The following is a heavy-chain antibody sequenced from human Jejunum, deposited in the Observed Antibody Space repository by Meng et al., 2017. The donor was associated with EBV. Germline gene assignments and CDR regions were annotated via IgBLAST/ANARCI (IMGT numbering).Heavy chain of an antibody. V-gene: IGHV3-21*01. D-gene: IGHD1-1*01. J-gene: IGHJ5*02. CDR2: FSIDSNNI. Sequence: VQLGGAEGGLVHPGGPLRLPCAASGFTFSVYAMNWVRQAPGKGLEWVASFSIDSNNIYYADSVKGRFTVSRDSAKKSLYLQMNSLRADDTAVYYCAAGTTATAEYNWFDPWGQGTLVTASS. CDR3: AAGTTATAEYNWFDP. CDR1: GFTFSVYA.